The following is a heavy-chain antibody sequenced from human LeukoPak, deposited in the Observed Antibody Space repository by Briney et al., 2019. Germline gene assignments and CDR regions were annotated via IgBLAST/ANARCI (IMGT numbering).Heavy chain of an antibody. J-gene: IGHJ3*02. CDR1: GGSISSSSYY. CDR2: IYYSGST. D-gene: IGHD3-10*01. Sequence: SETLSLTCTVSGGSISSSSYYWGWIRQPPGKGLEWIGSIYYSGSTYYNPSLKSRVTISVDRSTNQFSLRLSSVTAADTAVYFRARDKDMLRGENIWGQGTMVTVSS. CDR3: ARDKDMLRGENI. V-gene: IGHV4-39*07.